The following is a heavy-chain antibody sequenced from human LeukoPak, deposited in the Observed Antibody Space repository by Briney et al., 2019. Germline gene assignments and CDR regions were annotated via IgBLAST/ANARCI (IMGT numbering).Heavy chain of an antibody. CDR1: GFTFSDYY. Sequence: GGSLRLSCAASGFTFSDYYMSWIRQAPGKGLEWVSYISSSSSYTNYADSVKGRFTISRDNAKNSLYLQMNSLRAEDTAVYYCARLRSGEYDSSGYYFDYWGRGTLVTVSS. CDR2: ISSSSSYT. CDR3: ARLRSGEYDSSGYYFDY. V-gene: IGHV3-11*03. J-gene: IGHJ4*02. D-gene: IGHD3-22*01.